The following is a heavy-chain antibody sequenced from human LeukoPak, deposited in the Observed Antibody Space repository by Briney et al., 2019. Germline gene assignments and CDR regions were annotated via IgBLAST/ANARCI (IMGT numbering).Heavy chain of an antibody. D-gene: IGHD6-13*01. CDR1: GGSFSAYY. CDR3: ASAGGQQLRFDP. CDR2: INHSGST. Sequence: SETLSLTCAVYGGSFSAYYWSWVRQPPGKGLEWIGEINHSGSTNYNPSLKSRVTISVDTSKNQFSLKLSSVTAADTAVYYCASAGGQQLRFDPWGQGTLVTVSS. J-gene: IGHJ5*02. V-gene: IGHV4-34*01.